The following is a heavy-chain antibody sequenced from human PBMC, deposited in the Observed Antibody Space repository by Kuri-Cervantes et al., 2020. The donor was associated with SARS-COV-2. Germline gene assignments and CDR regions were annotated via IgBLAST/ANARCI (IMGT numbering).Heavy chain of an antibody. CDR3: ASSIAAAGWDAFDI. D-gene: IGHD6-13*01. V-gene: IGHV1-69*13. J-gene: IGHJ3*02. CDR2: IIPIFGTA. CDR1: GGTFSSYA. Sequence: SVKVSCKASGGTFSSYAISWVRQAPGRGLEWMGRIIPIFGTANYAQKFQGRVTITADESTSTAYMELSSLRSEDTAVYYCASSIAAAGWDAFDIWGQGTMVTVSS.